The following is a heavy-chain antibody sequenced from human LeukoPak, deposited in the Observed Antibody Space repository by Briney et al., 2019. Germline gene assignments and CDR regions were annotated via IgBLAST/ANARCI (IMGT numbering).Heavy chain of an antibody. CDR3: AGGGYYDSSGYYSFDY. CDR2: IIPIFGTA. CDR1: GGTFSSYA. J-gene: IGHJ4*02. V-gene: IGHV1-69*05. D-gene: IGHD3-22*01. Sequence: ASVKVSCKASGGTFSSYAISWVRQAPGQGLEWMGGIIPIFGTANYAQKFQGRVTITTDESTSTAYMELSSLRSEDTAVYYWAGGGYYDSSGYYSFDYWGQGTLVTVSS.